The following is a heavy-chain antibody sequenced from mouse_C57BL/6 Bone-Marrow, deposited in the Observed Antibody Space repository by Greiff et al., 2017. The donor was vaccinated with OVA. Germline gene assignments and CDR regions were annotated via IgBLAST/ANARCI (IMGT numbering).Heavy chain of an antibody. D-gene: IGHD1-1*01. J-gene: IGHJ2*01. Sequence: EVQLVESGAELVRPGASVKLSCTASGFNIKDDYMHWVKQRPEQGLEWIGWIDPENGDTEYASKFQGKATITADTSSNTAYLQLSSLTSEDTAVYYCTTSYGSSYWGQGTTLTVSS. CDR1: GFNIKDDY. CDR3: TTSYGSSY. CDR2: IDPENGDT. V-gene: IGHV14-4*01.